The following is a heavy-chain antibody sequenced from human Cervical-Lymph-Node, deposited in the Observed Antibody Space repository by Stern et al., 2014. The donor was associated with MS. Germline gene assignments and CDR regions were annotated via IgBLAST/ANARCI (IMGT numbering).Heavy chain of an antibody. CDR2: IDTNTGDP. D-gene: IGHD1-26*01. CDR3: ARQYGTRDFDP. J-gene: IGHJ5*02. Sequence: QVQLGQSGSELKKPGASVKISCKASGYSFTTFRMNWVRQAPGQRLEWMGWIDTNTGDPMYAQGFTGRFVFSLDTSVTTAYLQISSLKAEDTAVYYCARQYGTRDFDPWGQGTLVTVSS. CDR1: GYSFTTFR. V-gene: IGHV7-4-1*02.